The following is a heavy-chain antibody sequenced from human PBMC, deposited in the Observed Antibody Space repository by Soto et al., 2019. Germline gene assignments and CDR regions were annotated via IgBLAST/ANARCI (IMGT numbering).Heavy chain of an antibody. CDR3: ARDLGVAAAGQDSDY. V-gene: IGHV1-69*08. CDR1: GGTISSYT. J-gene: IGHJ4*02. D-gene: IGHD6-13*01. Sequence: QVQLVQSGAEVKKPGSSVKVSCKASGGTISSYTISWVRQAPGQGLEWMGRIIPILGIANYAQKFQGRVTITADKSTSTAYMELSSLRSEDTAVYYCARDLGVAAAGQDSDYWGQGTLVTVSS. CDR2: IIPILGIA.